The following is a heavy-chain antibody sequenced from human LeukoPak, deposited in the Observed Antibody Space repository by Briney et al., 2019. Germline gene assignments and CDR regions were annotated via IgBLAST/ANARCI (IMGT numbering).Heavy chain of an antibody. CDR3: ARGDPREVRYFDWLFDY. V-gene: IGHV4-31*03. D-gene: IGHD3-9*01. Sequence: SETLSLTCTVSGGSLSSGGYYWSWIRQHPGKGLEWIGYIYYSGSTYYNPSLKSRVTISVDTSKNQFSLKLSSVTAADTAVYYCARGDPREVRYFDWLFDYWGQGTLVTVSS. CDR2: IYYSGST. J-gene: IGHJ4*02. CDR1: GGSLSSGGYY.